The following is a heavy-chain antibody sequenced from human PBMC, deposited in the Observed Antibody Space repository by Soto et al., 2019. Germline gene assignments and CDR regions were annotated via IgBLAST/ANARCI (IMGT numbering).Heavy chain of an antibody. CDR3: ARSPPFSSFRGFDV. V-gene: IGHV4-34*02. Sequence: QVQLKQWGAGLLKPSETLSLTCAVNGGSFTGYYWTYIRQSPEKGLEWIGEVNHRGSTPYNPSLKSRVTISVDASNNQFSLNLSSVTAADTAVYYCARSPPFSSFRGFDVWGQGTMVTVSS. D-gene: IGHD6-6*01. CDR2: VNHRGST. CDR1: GGSFTGYY. J-gene: IGHJ3*01.